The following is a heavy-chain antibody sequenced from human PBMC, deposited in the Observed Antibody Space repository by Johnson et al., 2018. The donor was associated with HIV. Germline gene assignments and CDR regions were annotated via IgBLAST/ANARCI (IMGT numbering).Heavy chain of an antibody. V-gene: IGHV3-30*03. Sequence: QVQLVESGGGVVQPGRSLRLSCAASGFTFSNYGMHWVRQAPGKGLEWVAVISYDGNNKYYTDSVKGRFTISRDNSRNTLYLQMNSLTTEDTAVYYCARRRRDGDAFDIWGQGTMVTVSS. CDR2: ISYDGNNK. J-gene: IGHJ3*02. CDR3: ARRRRDGDAFDI. CDR1: GFTFSNYG. D-gene: IGHD5-24*01.